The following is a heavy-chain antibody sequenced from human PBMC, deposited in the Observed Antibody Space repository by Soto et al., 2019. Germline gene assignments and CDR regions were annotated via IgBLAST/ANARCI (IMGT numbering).Heavy chain of an antibody. D-gene: IGHD3-22*01. V-gene: IGHV1-46*01. Sequence: ASVKVSCKASGYIFSSHCIYWVRQAPGQGLQWMGIINPGGGRTAYAQKFQGRVTLTRDMSTSTVYMELTSLTYDDTAVYYCARLGYDSSGYYFDWFDPWGQGTLVTVSS. J-gene: IGHJ5*02. CDR3: ARLGYDSSGYYFDWFDP. CDR2: INPGGGRT. CDR1: GYIFSSHC.